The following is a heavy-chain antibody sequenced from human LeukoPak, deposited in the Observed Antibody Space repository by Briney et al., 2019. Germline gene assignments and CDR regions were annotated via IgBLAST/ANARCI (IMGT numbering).Heavy chain of an antibody. CDR2: IYYSGTT. CDR1: GGSISSSSYY. D-gene: IGHD6-6*01. Sequence: SETLSLTCTVSGGSISSSSYYWGWIRQPPGKGLEWIGTIYYSGTTCYNPSLKSRVTISVDTSENQFSLKLSSVTAADTTVYYCARRQYNILSYFDYWGQGTLVTVSS. V-gene: IGHV4-39*01. J-gene: IGHJ4*02. CDR3: ARRQYNILSYFDY.